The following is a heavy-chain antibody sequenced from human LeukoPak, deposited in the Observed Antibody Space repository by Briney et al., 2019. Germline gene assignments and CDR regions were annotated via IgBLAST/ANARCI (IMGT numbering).Heavy chain of an antibody. CDR3: ARGGWFGEFPYYMDV. CDR2: ISPSGGST. J-gene: IGHJ6*03. D-gene: IGHD3-10*01. Sequence: ASVKVSCKAFGYTFTSNYMHWVRQAPGQGPEWMGVISPSGGSTTYAQKFQGRVTLTRDMSTSTDYLELSSLRSEDTAVYYCARGGWFGEFPYYMDVWGKGTTVTVSS. V-gene: IGHV1-46*01. CDR1: GYTFTSNY.